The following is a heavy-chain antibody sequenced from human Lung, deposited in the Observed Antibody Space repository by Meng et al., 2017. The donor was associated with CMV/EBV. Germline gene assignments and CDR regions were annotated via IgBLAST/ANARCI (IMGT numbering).Heavy chain of an antibody. V-gene: IGHV7-4-1*02. J-gene: IGHJ4*02. Sequence: QLVQSGVGLRSPGASGRVSFKASGYTFTSYAMNWVRQAPGQGLEWMGWINTNTGSPTYDQGFTGRFVFSLDTSVSTAYLQITSLKPDDTAVYYCARSTYYHDSSGPAFDYWGQGTLVTVSS. CDR2: INTNTGSP. CDR1: GYTFTSYA. D-gene: IGHD3-22*01. CDR3: ARSTYYHDSSGPAFDY.